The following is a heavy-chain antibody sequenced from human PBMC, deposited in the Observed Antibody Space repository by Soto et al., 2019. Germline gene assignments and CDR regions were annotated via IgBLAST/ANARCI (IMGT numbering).Heavy chain of an antibody. V-gene: IGHV4-39*01. CDR2: MFYSGLT. D-gene: IGHD2-15*01. J-gene: IGHJ6*02. Sequence: SETLSLTCSVAGYSVSSSDYYLAWIRQPPGKGLEWIGSMFYSGLTYYNPSLKSRVTLSVDTSKNHFSVRLNSVTAADTAVYYCAPLTVSLSGPYGIHVWGQGTTVTVSS. CDR1: GYSVSSSDYY. CDR3: APLTVSLSGPYGIHV.